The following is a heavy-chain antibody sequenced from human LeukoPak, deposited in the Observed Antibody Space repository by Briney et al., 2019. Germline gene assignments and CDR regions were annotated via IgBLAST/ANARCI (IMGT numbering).Heavy chain of an antibody. J-gene: IGHJ4*02. CDR3: ASKGSSTSCCPKDY. V-gene: IGHV4-38-2*01. CDR2: IYHSGST. Sequence: LETLSLTCAVSGYSISSGYYWGWIRQPPGKGLEWIGSIYHSGSTYYNPSLKSRVTISVDTSKNQFSLKLSSVTAADTAVYYCASKGSSTSCCPKDYWGQGTLVTVSS. D-gene: IGHD2-2*01. CDR1: GYSISSGYY.